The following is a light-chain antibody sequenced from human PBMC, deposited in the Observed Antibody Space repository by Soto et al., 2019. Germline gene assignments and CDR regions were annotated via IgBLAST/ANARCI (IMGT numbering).Light chain of an antibody. CDR2: EVS. J-gene: IGLJ1*01. Sequence: QSALTQPPSASGSPGQSVTISCTGTSSDVGGYNYVSWYQQHPGKAPKLMIYEVSERPSGVPDRFSGSKSGNTASLTVSGLQAEDEADDYCSSYAGSNSDVFGTGTKVTVL. CDR1: SSDVGGYNY. CDR3: SSYAGSNSDV. V-gene: IGLV2-8*01.